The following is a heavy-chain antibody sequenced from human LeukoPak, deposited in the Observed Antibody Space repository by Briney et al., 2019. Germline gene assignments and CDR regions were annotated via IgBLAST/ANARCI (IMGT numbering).Heavy chain of an antibody. V-gene: IGHV7-4-1*02. CDR1: GYTFTSYA. J-gene: IGHJ4*02. CDR3: ARGLGPSFYDSSGYYGY. CDR2: INTNTGNP. D-gene: IGHD3-22*01. Sequence: ASVKVSCMASGYTFTSYAMNWVRQAPGQGLEWMGWINTNTGNPTYAQGFTGRFVFSLYTSVSTAYLQISSLKAEDTAVYYCARGLGPSFYDSSGYYGYWGQGTLVTVSS.